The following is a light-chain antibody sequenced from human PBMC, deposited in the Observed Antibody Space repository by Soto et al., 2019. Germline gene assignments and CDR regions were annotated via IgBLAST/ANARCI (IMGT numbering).Light chain of an antibody. V-gene: IGKV1-9*01. J-gene: IGKJ2*01. CDR1: QGIHTF. Sequence: DIQLTQSPSILSASVGERVTITCRASQGIHTFLAWYQKKPEKAPKLLIYSASTLQSGVPSRFSGSGSGSEFTLTISSLQPEDFGTYYCQQYNDWPPYTFGQGTKLEIK. CDR3: QQYNDWPPYT. CDR2: SAS.